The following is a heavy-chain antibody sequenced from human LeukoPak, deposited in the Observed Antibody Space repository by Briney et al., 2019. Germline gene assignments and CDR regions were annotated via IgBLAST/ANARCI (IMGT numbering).Heavy chain of an antibody. Sequence: GGSLRLSCAASGFTFSGYGMHWVRQAPGKGLEWVAFIRNDASNDYYADSVKGRFTISRDTSKNMLYLQMNSLRAEDTAVYYCASTYYYGSGSDLSEDYWGQGTLVTVSS. CDR2: IRNDASND. D-gene: IGHD3-10*01. J-gene: IGHJ4*02. CDR1: GFTFSGYG. CDR3: ASTYYYGSGSDLSEDY. V-gene: IGHV3-30*02.